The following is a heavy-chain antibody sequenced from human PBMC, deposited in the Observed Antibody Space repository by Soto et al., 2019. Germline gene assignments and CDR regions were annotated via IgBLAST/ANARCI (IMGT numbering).Heavy chain of an antibody. V-gene: IGHV3-23*01. J-gene: IGHJ4*02. D-gene: IGHD3-16*01. CDR3: AKVGTYVSVWDYFDQ. CDR2: TTGSDGTT. CDR1: GFTFTRYA. Sequence: PGGSLRLSCEASGFTFTRYAINWVRQLPGKGLEWVSVTTGSDGTTYYADSVKGRFTVSRDSSKNTLYLQMNNVRVEDTAVYYCAKVGTYVSVWDYFDQWVQGTLVTVSS.